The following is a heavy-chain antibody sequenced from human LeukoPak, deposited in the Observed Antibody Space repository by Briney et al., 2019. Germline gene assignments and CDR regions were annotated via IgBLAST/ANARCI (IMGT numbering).Heavy chain of an antibody. V-gene: IGHV1-2*06. CDR3: AKYYYDSYEGYYFDY. D-gene: IGHD3-22*01. J-gene: IGHJ4*02. CDR2: INPNSGGT. Sequence: GASVKVSCKASGYTFTGSYMHWVRQAPGQGLEWMGRINPNSGGTNYAQMFQGRVTMTRDTSISTAYMELSRLKSDDTAVYYCAKYYYDSYEGYYFDYWGQGTLVTVSS. CDR1: GYTFTGSY.